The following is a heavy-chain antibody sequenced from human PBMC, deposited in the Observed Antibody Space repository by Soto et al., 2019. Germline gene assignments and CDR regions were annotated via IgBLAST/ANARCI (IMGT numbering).Heavy chain of an antibody. Sequence: EVQLVQSGAEVKKPGESLRISCKGSGYSFTSDRITWVRQMPGKGLEWMGMIDPSDSYTNYSPSFQGHVTISADKSISTAYLQWSSLRASDTATYYCARRGVTTFGFWGQGTLVTVSS. CDR2: IDPSDSYT. J-gene: IGHJ4*02. V-gene: IGHV5-10-1*01. CDR3: ARRGVTTFGF. CDR1: GYSFTSDR. D-gene: IGHD3-10*01.